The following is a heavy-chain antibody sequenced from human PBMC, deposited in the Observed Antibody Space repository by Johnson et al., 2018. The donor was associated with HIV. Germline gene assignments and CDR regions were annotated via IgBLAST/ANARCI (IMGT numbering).Heavy chain of an antibody. CDR3: ANGEMATIKAFYAFDI. CDR1: GFSVSSNY. J-gene: IGHJ3*02. Sequence: VHLVESGGGLVQPGGSLRLSCAASGFSVSSNYMSWVRQAPGKGLEWVSVIYSGGSTYSADSVKGRFTISRDNSKNTLYLQMNSLRAEDTAVYYCANGEMATIKAFYAFDIWGQGTMVTVSS. D-gene: IGHD5-24*01. V-gene: IGHV3-66*02. CDR2: IYSGGST.